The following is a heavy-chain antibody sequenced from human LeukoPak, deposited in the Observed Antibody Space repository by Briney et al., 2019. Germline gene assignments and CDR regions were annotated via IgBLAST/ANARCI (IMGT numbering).Heavy chain of an antibody. J-gene: IGHJ4*02. CDR3: STGRQQLVFDY. CDR1: GFTFSNAW. Sequence: RGSLRLSCAASGFTFSNAWMSWVRQAPGKGLEWVGRIKSKTDGGTTDYAAPVKGRFTISRDDSKNTLYLQMNSLKTEDTAVYYCSTGRQQLVFDYWGQGTLVTVSS. V-gene: IGHV3-15*01. CDR2: IKSKTDGGTT. D-gene: IGHD6-13*01.